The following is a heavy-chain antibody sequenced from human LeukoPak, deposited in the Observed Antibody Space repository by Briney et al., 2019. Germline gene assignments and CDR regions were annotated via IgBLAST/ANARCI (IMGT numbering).Heavy chain of an antibody. V-gene: IGHV1-2*02. CDR2: INPNSGGT. CDR1: GYTFTCYY. D-gene: IGHD2-21*01. Sequence: ASVKVSCKASGYTFTCYYMHWVRQAPGQGLEWMGWINPNSGGTNYAQKFQGRVTMTRDTSISTAYMELSRLRSDDTAVYYCARAHFGGYYYFDYWGQGTLVTVSS. J-gene: IGHJ4*02. CDR3: ARAHFGGYYYFDY.